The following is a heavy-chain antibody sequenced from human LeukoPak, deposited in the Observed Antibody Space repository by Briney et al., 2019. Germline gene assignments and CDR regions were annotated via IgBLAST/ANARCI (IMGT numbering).Heavy chain of an antibody. J-gene: IGHJ4*02. D-gene: IGHD3-10*01. Sequence: PGGSLRLSCAASGFTFSNYEMHWVRQAPGKGLEWVSYIRSSGITMYYADSAKGRFSISRDNAKNSLYLQMNSLRAEDTAVYYCARDGSGSGNYYNVAGFDYWGQGTLVTVSS. CDR3: ARDGSGSGNYYNVAGFDY. CDR1: GFTFSNYE. CDR2: IRSSGITM. V-gene: IGHV3-48*03.